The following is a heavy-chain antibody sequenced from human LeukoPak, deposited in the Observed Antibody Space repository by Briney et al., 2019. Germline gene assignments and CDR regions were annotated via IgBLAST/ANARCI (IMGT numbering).Heavy chain of an antibody. CDR3: ARECRTKVPAALCYFDY. V-gene: IGHV3-30-3*01. CDR1: GFTFSSYA. Sequence: GRSLRLSCAASGFTFSSYAMHWVRQAPGKGLEWVAVISYDGSNKYYADSVKGRFTISRDNSKNTLYLQVNSLRAEDTAVYYCARECRTKVPAALCYFDYWGQGTLVTVSS. J-gene: IGHJ4*02. CDR2: ISYDGSNK. D-gene: IGHD2-2*01.